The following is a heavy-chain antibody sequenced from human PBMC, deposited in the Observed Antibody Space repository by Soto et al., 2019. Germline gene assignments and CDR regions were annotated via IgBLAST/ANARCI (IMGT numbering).Heavy chain of an antibody. V-gene: IGHV1-46*01. Sequence: QVQLVQSGAEVKKPGASVKVSCKASGYTFTSYYMHWVRQAPGQGLEWMGIINPSGGSTSYAQKFQVRVTMTRDTSTSTVYMELSSLRSEDTAVYYCAGGTAIFYFDYWGQGTLVTVSS. CDR1: GYTFTSYY. D-gene: IGHD2-15*01. CDR2: INPSGGST. CDR3: AGGTAIFYFDY. J-gene: IGHJ4*02.